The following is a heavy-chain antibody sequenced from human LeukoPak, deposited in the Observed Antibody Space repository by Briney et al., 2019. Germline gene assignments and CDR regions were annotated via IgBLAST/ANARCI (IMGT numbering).Heavy chain of an antibody. CDR3: ARHSSGIDAFDI. V-gene: IGHV1-2*02. Sequence: GASVKVSCKASGYTFTGYYMHWVRQAPGQGLEWMGWINPNSGGTNYAQKFQGRVTMTRDTSISTAYMELSRLRSDDTAVYYCARHSSGIDAFDIWSQGTMVTVSS. J-gene: IGHJ3*02. D-gene: IGHD3-22*01. CDR2: INPNSGGT. CDR1: GYTFTGYY.